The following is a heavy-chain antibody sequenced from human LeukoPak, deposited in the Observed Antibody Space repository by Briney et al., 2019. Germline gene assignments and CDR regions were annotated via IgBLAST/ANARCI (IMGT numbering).Heavy chain of an antibody. D-gene: IGHD3-10*01. J-gene: IGHJ4*02. CDR3: ARGLYYYGSGSYYTK. CDR1: GGSFSGYY. CDR2: INHSGST. Sequence: SETLSLTCAVYGGSFSGYYWSWIRQPPGKGLEWIGEINHSGSTNYNPSLKSRVTISVDTAKNQFSLKLSSVTAADTAVYYCARGLYYYGSGSYYTKWGQGTLVTVSS. V-gene: IGHV4-34*01.